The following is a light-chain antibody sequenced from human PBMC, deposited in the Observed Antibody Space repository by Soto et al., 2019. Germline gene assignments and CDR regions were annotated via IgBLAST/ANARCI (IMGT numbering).Light chain of an antibody. Sequence: DIQMTQSPTSLSASVGDRVTITCRASQDIRNIVAWYQQKPGKAPKLLIYAASTLQSGVPSRFSGSGSGTDFTITINSLQPEDVATYSCQNYSSVPVFGPGTKVEIK. CDR3: QNYSSVPV. CDR2: AAS. CDR1: QDIRNI. V-gene: IGKV1-27*01. J-gene: IGKJ3*01.